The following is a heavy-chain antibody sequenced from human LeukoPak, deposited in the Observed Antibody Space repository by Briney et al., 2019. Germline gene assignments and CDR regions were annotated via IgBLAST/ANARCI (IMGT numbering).Heavy chain of an antibody. CDR1: GYRFNNYW. CDR2: IYPGDSDT. D-gene: IGHD5-18*01. J-gene: IGHJ4*02. Sequence: GESLKNSCKGSGYRFNNYWIGWVRQMPGKGLEWMGIIYPGDSDTRYSPSFQGQVTISADRSISTAYLQWSSLKASDTAMYYCARQAYTYAPFDYWGQGTLVTVSS. CDR3: ARQAYTYAPFDY. V-gene: IGHV5-51*01.